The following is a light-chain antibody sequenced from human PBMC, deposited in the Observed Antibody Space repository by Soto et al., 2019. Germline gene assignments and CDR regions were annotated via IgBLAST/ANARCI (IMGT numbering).Light chain of an antibody. CDR2: DVN. J-gene: IGLJ2*01. V-gene: IGLV2-14*01. CDR1: SSDVGDYNY. CDR3: SSFTSSTTLVV. Sequence: QSALTQPASVSGSPGQSITISCTGTSSDVGDYNYVSWYQQHPGKAPKLMIYDVNNRPSGVSDRISGSKSGNTASLTISGLQAEDEADYYCSSFTSSTTLVVFGGGTKVTVL.